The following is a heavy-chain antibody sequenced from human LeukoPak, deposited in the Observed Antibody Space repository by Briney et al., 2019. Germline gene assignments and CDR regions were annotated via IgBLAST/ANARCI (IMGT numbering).Heavy chain of an antibody. CDR1: GFTFSNYL. V-gene: IGHV3-74*01. CDR3: VSLGYCSTSSCQP. D-gene: IGHD2-2*01. CDR2: ITSDGSST. Sequence: GGSLRLSCAASGFTFSNYLMHWVRHAPGKGLVWVSRITSDGSSTHYADSVKGRFTISRDNAKNTLYLQMNSLTAEDRAVYYCVSLGYCSTSSCQPWGQGTLVTVSS. J-gene: IGHJ4*02.